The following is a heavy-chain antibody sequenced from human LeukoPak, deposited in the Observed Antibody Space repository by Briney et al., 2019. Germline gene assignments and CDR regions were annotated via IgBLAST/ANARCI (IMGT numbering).Heavy chain of an antibody. CDR2: ISAYNGNT. Sequence: ASVKLSCTASGYTFTRFGISWVRQAPGQGLEWMGWISAYNGNTNYAQKLQGRVTMTTDTSTSTAYMELRSLRSDDTAVYYCARASPPSGAAAGMIWFDHWGQGTLATVSS. CDR1: GYTFTRFG. J-gene: IGHJ5*02. V-gene: IGHV1-18*01. CDR3: ARASPPSGAAAGMIWFDH. D-gene: IGHD6-13*01.